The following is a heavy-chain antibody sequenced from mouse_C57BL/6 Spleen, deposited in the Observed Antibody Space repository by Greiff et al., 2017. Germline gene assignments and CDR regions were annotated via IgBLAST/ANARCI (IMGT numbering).Heavy chain of an antibody. CDR3: ARQGAKVVTHFAY. CDR1: GFTFSSYG. V-gene: IGHV5-6*02. J-gene: IGHJ2*01. CDR2: ISGGGSYT. D-gene: IGHD2-1*01. Sequence: EVKVVESGGDLVKPGGSLKLSCAASGFTFSSYGMSWVRQTPDKRLEWVATISGGGSYTYYPDNVKGRFTISRDNAKNTLYLQMSSLKSEDTAMYYSARQGAKVVTHFAYWGQGTTLTAPS.